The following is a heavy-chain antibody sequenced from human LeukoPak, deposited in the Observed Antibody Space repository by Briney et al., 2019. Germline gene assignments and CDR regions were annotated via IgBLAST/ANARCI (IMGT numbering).Heavy chain of an antibody. CDR2: IYSGGST. CDR1: GFTVSSNY. D-gene: IGHD3-22*01. V-gene: IGHV3-53*01. Sequence: GGSLRLSCAASGFTVSSNYMSWVRQAPGKGLEWVSVIYSGGSTYYADSVKGRFTISGDNSKNTLYLQMNSLRAEDTAVYYCATEWLLPNYYYYGMDVWGQGTTVTVSS. J-gene: IGHJ6*02. CDR3: ATEWLLPNYYYYGMDV.